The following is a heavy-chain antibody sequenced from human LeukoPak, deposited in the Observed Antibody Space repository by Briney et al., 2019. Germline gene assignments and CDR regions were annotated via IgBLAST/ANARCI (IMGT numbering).Heavy chain of an antibody. CDR3: ARDSGDGYNHLDY. CDR2: IYYSGST. V-gene: IGHV4-39*02. D-gene: IGHD5-24*01. J-gene: IGHJ4*02. Sequence: SETLSLTCTVSGGSISSSSYYWGWIRQPPGKGLEWIGSIYYSGSTYYDPSLKSRVTISVDTSKNQFSLKLSSVTAADTAVYYCARDSGDGYNHLDYWGQGTLVTVSS. CDR1: GGSISSSSYY.